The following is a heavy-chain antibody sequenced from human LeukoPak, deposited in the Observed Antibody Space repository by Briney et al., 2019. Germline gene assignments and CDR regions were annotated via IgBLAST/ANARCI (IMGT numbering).Heavy chain of an antibody. D-gene: IGHD2-15*01. V-gene: IGHV4-4*07. CDR3: ARVIGGSPYYYYYMDV. J-gene: IGHJ6*03. CDR2: IYTSGST. Sequence: TSETLSLTCTVSGGSISSYYWSWIRQPAGKGLEWIGRIYTSGSTNYNPSLKSRVTMSVDTSKNQFSLKLSSVTATDTAVYYCARVIGGSPYYYYYMDVWGKGTTVTVSS. CDR1: GGSISSYY.